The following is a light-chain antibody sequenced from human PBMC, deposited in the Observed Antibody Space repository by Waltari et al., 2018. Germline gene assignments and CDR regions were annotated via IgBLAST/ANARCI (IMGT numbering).Light chain of an antibody. V-gene: IGKV3-11*01. CDR2: DAS. CDR3: QQRSNWPA. CDR1: QSVSIY. Sequence: DIVLTKSPATLSLSPGERDTLDCRASQSVSIYLAWYQQKPGQAPRLLIYDASNRATGIPARFSGSGSGTDFTLTISSLEPEDFAVYYCQQRSNWPAFGGGTKVEIK. J-gene: IGKJ4*01.